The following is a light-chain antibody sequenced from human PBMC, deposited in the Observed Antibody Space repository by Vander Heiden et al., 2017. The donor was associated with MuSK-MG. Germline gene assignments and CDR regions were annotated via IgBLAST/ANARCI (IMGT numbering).Light chain of an antibody. J-gene: IGKJ5*01. V-gene: IGKV1-39*01. CDR3: QQSDSTPSVT. CDR2: GAS. CDR1: QSIDSY. Sequence: DIQMTQSPPSLSASVGDRVSITCRASQSIDSYLNWYQQKPGKAPKLLIYGASSLQSGVPSRFSGSGYGTDFTLTISSLQPEDFATYYCQQSDSTPSVTFGQGTRLEI.